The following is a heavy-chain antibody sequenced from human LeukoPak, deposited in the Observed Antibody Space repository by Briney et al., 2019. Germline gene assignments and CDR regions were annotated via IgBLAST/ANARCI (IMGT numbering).Heavy chain of an antibody. CDR2: INPNSGGT. J-gene: IGHJ4*02. CDR3: ARASPLLERRHLPTAY. V-gene: IGHV1-2*02. D-gene: IGHD1-1*01. CDR1: GYTFSGYY. Sequence: GASVKVSCKASGYTFSGYYMHWVRQAPGQGLEWMGWINPNSGGTNYAQKFQGRVTMTRDTSIRTAYMELSRLRSDDTAVYYCARASPLLERRHLPTAYWGQGTLVTVSS.